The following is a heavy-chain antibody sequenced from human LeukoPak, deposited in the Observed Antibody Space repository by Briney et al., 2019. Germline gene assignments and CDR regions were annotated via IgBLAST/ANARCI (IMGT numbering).Heavy chain of an antibody. V-gene: IGHV3-7*01. CDR1: GFTFSSYW. CDR2: IKQDGSEK. CDR3: ARQSLAVAGKLSAFDI. D-gene: IGHD6-19*01. J-gene: IGHJ3*02. Sequence: GGSLRLSCAASGFTFSSYWMSWVRQAPGKGLEWVANIKQDGSEKYYVDSVKGRFTISRDNAKNSLYLQTNSLRAEDTAVYYCARQSLAVAGKLSAFDIWGQGTMVTVSS.